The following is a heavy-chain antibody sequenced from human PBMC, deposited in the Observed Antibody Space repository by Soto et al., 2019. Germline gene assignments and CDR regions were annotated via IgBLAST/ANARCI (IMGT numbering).Heavy chain of an antibody. CDR1: GGSFSGYY. J-gene: IGHJ5*02. CDR3: ARCFSSGWYRSSWFDP. CDR2: INHSGST. V-gene: IGHV4-34*01. D-gene: IGHD6-19*01. Sequence: QVQLQQWGAGLLKPSETLSLTCAVYGGSFSGYYWSWIRQPPGKGLEWIGEINHSGSTNYNPSLNSRVTISVDTSKNQFSLKLSSVTAADTAVYYCARCFSSGWYRSSWFDPWGQGTLVTVSS.